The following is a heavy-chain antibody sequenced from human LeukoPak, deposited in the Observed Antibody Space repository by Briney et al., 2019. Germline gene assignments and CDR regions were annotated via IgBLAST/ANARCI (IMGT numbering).Heavy chain of an antibody. V-gene: IGHV3-7*01. Sequence: GGSLRLSCAASGFTFSTSWMTWVRQAPGKGLEWVANIKQDGSEKYYVDSVKGRFAVSRDNAKNSLYLQMNSLRAEDTAVYYCARDRVVRIGPGAFDIWGQGTMVTVSS. CDR1: GFTFSTSW. J-gene: IGHJ3*02. CDR3: ARDRVVRIGPGAFDI. D-gene: IGHD2/OR15-2a*01. CDR2: IKQDGSEK.